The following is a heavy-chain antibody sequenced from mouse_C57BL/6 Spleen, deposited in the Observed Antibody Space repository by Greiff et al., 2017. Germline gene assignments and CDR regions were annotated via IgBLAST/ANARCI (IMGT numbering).Heavy chain of an antibody. J-gene: IGHJ1*03. V-gene: IGHV5-17*01. Sequence: EVKVEESGGGLVKPGGSLKLSCAASGFTFSDYGMHWVRQAPEKGLEWVAYISSGSSTIYYADTVKGRFTISRDNAKNTLFVQMTSLRSEDTAMYYCARDYYGSSYDWYFDVWGTGTTVTVSS. CDR3: ARDYYGSSYDWYFDV. CDR1: GFTFSDYG. D-gene: IGHD1-1*01. CDR2: ISSGSSTI.